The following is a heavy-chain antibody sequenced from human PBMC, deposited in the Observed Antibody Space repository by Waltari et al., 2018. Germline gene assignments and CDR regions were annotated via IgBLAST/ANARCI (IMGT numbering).Heavy chain of an antibody. Sequence: QVQLQQWGAGLLKPSETLSLTCAVYGGSFSGYYWSWIRQPPGKGLEWIGEINHSGSNNSNPSLKSRLTISLDTSKNQFSLKLSSVTAADTAVYYCARGAAHYDFWSGPGYFDYWGQGTLVTVSS. CDR1: GGSFSGYY. CDR2: INHSGSN. D-gene: IGHD3-3*01. J-gene: IGHJ4*02. CDR3: ARGAAHYDFWSGPGYFDY. V-gene: IGHV4-34*01.